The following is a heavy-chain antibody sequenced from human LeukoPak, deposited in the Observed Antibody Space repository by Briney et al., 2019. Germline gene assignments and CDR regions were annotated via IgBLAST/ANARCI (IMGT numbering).Heavy chain of an antibody. V-gene: IGHV3-21*04. D-gene: IGHD6-13*01. Sequence: GGSLRLSCAASGFTFSSYSMNWVRQAPGKGLEWVSSISSSSSYIYYADSVKGRFTISRDNAKNSLYLQMNSLRAEDTAVYYCARTPTGYSSYYYYYYYMDVWGKGTTVTVSS. CDR2: ISSSSSYI. J-gene: IGHJ6*03. CDR1: GFTFSSYS. CDR3: ARTPTGYSSYYYYYYYMDV.